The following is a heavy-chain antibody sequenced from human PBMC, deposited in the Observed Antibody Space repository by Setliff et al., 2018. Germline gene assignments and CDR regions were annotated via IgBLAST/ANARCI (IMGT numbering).Heavy chain of an antibody. D-gene: IGHD3-16*02. V-gene: IGHV1-2*02. CDR2: INPYTGDT. J-gene: IGHJ4*02. CDR1: GYTFTDFY. Sequence: GASVKVSCKTSGYTFTDFYIQWVRQAPGQGLEWMGWINPYTGDTDYAPKFQGRVTVTRDTSVTTAYMDLTRLTSDDTAVYYCARGGSIYDHVWGSYRFVDSWGQGTLVTV. CDR3: ARGGSIYDHVWGSYRFVDS.